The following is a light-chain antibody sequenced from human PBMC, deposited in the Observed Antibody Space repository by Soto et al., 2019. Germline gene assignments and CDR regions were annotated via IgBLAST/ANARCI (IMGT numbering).Light chain of an antibody. CDR2: GAS. V-gene: IGKV3-20*01. CDR1: QSVSSNY. J-gene: IGKJ5*01. CDR3: QQYGSSPIT. Sequence: EIVLTQSPGTLSLSPGERATLSCRASQSVSSNYLVWYQQKPGQAPRLLIYGASSRATGIPDRFSAYGSETDFTLTISRLEPEDFAVYYCQQYGSSPITFGQGTRLENK.